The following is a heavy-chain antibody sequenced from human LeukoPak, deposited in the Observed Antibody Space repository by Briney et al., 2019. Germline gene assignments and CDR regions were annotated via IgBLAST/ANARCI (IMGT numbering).Heavy chain of an antibody. CDR1: GYTFTGYY. Sequence: ASVKASCKASGYTFTGYYMHWVRRAPGQGLEWMGWINPNSGGTNYAQKFQGWVTMTRDTSISTAYMELSRLRSDDTAVYYCAREKVRQSGMDVWGQGTTVTVSS. CDR3: AREKVRQSGMDV. D-gene: IGHD2-2*01. CDR2: INPNSGGT. J-gene: IGHJ6*02. V-gene: IGHV1-2*04.